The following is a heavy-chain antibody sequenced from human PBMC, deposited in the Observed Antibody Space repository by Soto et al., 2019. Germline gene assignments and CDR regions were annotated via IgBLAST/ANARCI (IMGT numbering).Heavy chain of an antibody. D-gene: IGHD3-22*01. V-gene: IGHV3-23*01. CDR1: GFTFSSYA. CDR2: ISGSGGST. CDR3: AKTQPPPRSYYYDSSGYYPDY. Sequence: GGSLRLSCAASGFTFSSYAMSWVRQAPGKGLEWVSAISGSGGSTYYADSVKGRFTISRDNSKNTLYLQMNSLRAEDTAVYYCAKTQPPPRSYYYDSSGYYPDYWGQGTLVTVSS. J-gene: IGHJ4*02.